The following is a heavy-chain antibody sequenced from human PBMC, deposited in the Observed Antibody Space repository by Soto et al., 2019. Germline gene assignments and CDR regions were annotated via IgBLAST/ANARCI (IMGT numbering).Heavy chain of an antibody. CDR2: ISSSSSYI. J-gene: IGHJ4*02. D-gene: IGHD3-22*01. Sequence: EVQLVESGGGLVKPGGSLRLSCAASGFTFSSNSMNWVRQAPGKGLEWVSSISSSSSYIYYADSVKGRFTISRDNAKNSRYLQMNSLSAEDTAVYYCARAWDYGSSGDAAHDYWGQGTLVTVSS. V-gene: IGHV3-21*01. CDR1: GFTFSSNS. CDR3: ARAWDYGSSGDAAHDY.